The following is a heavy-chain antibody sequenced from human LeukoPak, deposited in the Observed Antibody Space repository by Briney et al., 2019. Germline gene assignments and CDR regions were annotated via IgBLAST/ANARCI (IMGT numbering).Heavy chain of an antibody. CDR1: GGSISSYY. CDR3: ARDPFGVVISYYYYYMDV. D-gene: IGHD3-3*01. V-gene: IGHV4-59*12. CDR2: IYYSGST. Sequence: SETLSLTCTVSGGSISSYYWSWIRQPPGKGLEWIGYIYYSGSTNYNPSLKSRVTISVDTSKNQFSLKLSSVTAADTAVYYCARDPFGVVISYYYYYMDVWGKGTTVTVSS. J-gene: IGHJ6*03.